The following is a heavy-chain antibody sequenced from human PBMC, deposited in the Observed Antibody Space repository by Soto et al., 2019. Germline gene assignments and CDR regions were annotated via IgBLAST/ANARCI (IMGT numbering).Heavy chain of an antibody. D-gene: IGHD1-26*01. Sequence: QVRLVQSGAEVGQPGASVKVSCKASGHTSRNNGISWVRQAPGQGLEWMGYINANDGRTNYARHFRGRITLTTDTFTRTVYMELRRLTSDETAVYYCGRDADQWDQRFLDSWGQGTLVTVSS. CDR2: INANDGRT. V-gene: IGHV1-18*01. CDR1: GHTSRNNG. J-gene: IGHJ4*02. CDR3: GRDADQWDQRFLDS.